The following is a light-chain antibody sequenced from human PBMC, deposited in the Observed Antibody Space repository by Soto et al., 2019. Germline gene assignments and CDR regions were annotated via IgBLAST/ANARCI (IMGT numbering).Light chain of an antibody. CDR3: SSYTSSTTRV. CDR2: DVS. CDR1: SSDVGDYNY. J-gene: IGLJ1*01. V-gene: IGLV2-14*01. Sequence: QSALTQPASVSVSPGQSITISCTGTSSDVGDYNYVSWYQQHPGKAPKLMIYDVSNRPSGVSNRFSGSKSGSTASLTISGLQAEDEADYYCSSYTSSTTRVFGTGTKLTVL.